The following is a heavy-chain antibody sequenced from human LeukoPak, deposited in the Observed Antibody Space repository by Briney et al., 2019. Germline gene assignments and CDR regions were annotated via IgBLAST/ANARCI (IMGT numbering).Heavy chain of an antibody. CDR3: SAILYH. J-gene: IGHJ4*02. Sequence: GGSLRLSCVASKFTSGHSFTNYWMSWVRQAPGKGLEWVANINQDGSETYYVDSVKGRFTMSRDNAKKSVSLQMNSLRADDTAIYYCSAILYHWGQGTLVTVSS. CDR1: KFTSGHSFTNYW. D-gene: IGHD2-2*01. CDR2: INQDGSET. V-gene: IGHV3-7*01.